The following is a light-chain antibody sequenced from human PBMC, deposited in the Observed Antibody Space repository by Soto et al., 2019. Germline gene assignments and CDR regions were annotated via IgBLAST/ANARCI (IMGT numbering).Light chain of an antibody. CDR3: AAWDDSRNGVV. J-gene: IGLJ3*02. Sequence: QSVLPQPPSASGTPGPRVTIACSGSSSNIGSTTVKWYQQLPGTAPKLLIYNNNQRPSGVPDRFSGSKSGTSASLAISGLQSEDEADYYCAAWDDSRNGVVFGGGTKLTVL. CDR1: SSNIGSTT. V-gene: IGLV1-44*01. CDR2: NNN.